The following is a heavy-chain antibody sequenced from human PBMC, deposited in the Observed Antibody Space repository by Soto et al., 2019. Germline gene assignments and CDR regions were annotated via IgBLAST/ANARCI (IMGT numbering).Heavy chain of an antibody. Sequence: QVQLVESGGDGVQPGTSLRLSCVTSGFRFSSYPLHWVRQAPGKVLEWVAVISYDGSDQYYADSVKGRFTISRDNPKRTLYLHVSSLRPEDTAVYFCARTFDMVSYYFGSWGQGTLLTVSS. CDR2: ISYDGSDQ. J-gene: IGHJ4*02. D-gene: IGHD3-10*01. CDR3: ARTFDMVSYYFGS. V-gene: IGHV3-30-3*01. CDR1: GFRFSSYP.